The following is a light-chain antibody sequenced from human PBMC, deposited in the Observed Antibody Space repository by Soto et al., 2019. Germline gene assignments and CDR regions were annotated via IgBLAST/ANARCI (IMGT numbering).Light chain of an antibody. V-gene: IGKV3D-20*01. CDR3: QQYRGFPQT. CDR2: NSS. J-gene: IGKJ1*01. CDR1: QSISSNY. Sequence: DIVMKQSPATLSLSPGERATLSCRASQSISSNYLAWYQQQPGEAPRLLIYNSSTKATGIPGRCSSGGSGADFSLTISRLEPEDFSLYYCQQYRGFPQTFGQGTQVEIK.